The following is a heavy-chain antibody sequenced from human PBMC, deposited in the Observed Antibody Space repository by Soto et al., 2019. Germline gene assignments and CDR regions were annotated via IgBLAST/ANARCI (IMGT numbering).Heavy chain of an antibody. CDR2: ISGSGGST. CDR3: AKSNRYCSSTSCYVPLYYFDY. J-gene: IGHJ4*02. V-gene: IGHV3-23*01. D-gene: IGHD2-2*01. Sequence: VQLLESGGGLVQPGGSLRLSCAASGFTFSSYAMSWVRQAPGKGLEWVSAISGSGGSTYYADSVKGRFTISRDNSKNTLYLQMNSLRAEDTAVYYCAKSNRYCSSTSCYVPLYYFDYWGQGTLVTVSS. CDR1: GFTFSSYA.